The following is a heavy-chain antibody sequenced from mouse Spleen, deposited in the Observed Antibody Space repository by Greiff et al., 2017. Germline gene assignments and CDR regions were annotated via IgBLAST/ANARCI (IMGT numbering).Heavy chain of an antibody. V-gene: IGHV14-3*01. J-gene: IGHJ2*01. Sequence: VHVKQSVAELVRPGASVKLSCKTSGFNIKNSYIHWVKQRPEQGLEWIGRIDPANDNTRYDPKFQGKATMTADTSSNTAYLQLISLTSEDTAIYYCARSILDGSPDYWGPGTTLTVSS. CDR3: ARSILDGSPDY. D-gene: IGHD1-1*02. CDR2: IDPANDNT. CDR1: GFNIKNSY.